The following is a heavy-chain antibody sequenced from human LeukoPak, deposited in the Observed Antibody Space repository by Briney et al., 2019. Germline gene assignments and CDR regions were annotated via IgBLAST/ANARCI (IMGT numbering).Heavy chain of an antibody. J-gene: IGHJ4*02. CDR1: GGSFSGYY. CDR2: INHSGST. CDR3: AGLRFGEFFDY. Sequence: SETLSLTCAVYGGSFSGYYWSWIRQPPGKGLEWIGEINHSGSTNYNPSLKSRVTISVDKSKNQFSLKLSSVTAADTAVYYCAGLRFGEFFDYWGQGTLVTVSS. V-gene: IGHV4-34*01. D-gene: IGHD3-10*01.